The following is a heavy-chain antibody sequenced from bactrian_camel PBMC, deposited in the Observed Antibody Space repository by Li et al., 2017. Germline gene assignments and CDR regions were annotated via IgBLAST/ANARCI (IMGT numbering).Heavy chain of an antibody. CDR2: IESSGDST. D-gene: IGHD7*01. CDR1: GFTFSSHA. J-gene: IGHJ4*01. CDR3: AAANGGGVCGRQFLRNDPGMVPF. V-gene: IGHV3S31*01. Sequence: VQLVESGGGLVRPGGSLRISCAASGFTFSSHAMSWVRQAPGKGLEWVTTIESSGDSTYYTDSVKGQFTISRDNAKNTLFLQMNSLKPEDTAMYYCAAANGGGVCGRQFLRNDPGMVPFWGQGTQVTVS.